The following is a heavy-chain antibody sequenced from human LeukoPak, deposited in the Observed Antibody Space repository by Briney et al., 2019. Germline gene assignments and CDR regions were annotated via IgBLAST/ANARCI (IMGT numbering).Heavy chain of an antibody. Sequence: PGGSLRLSCAASGFTFSSYSMNWVRQAPGKGLEWVSSISSSSSYIYYADSVKGRFTISRDNAKNSLYLQMNSLRAEDTAVYYCARVGQDIVESGMDVWGQGTTVTVSS. CDR1: GFTFSSYS. CDR2: ISSSSSYI. J-gene: IGHJ6*02. D-gene: IGHD2-15*01. CDR3: ARVGQDIVESGMDV. V-gene: IGHV3-21*01.